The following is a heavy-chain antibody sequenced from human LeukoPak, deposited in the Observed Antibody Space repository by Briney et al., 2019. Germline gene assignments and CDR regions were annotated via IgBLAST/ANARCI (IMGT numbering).Heavy chain of an antibody. CDR2: ISGSGGST. D-gene: IGHD2-2*03. CDR1: GFTFSSYA. V-gene: IGHV3-23*01. J-gene: IGHJ4*02. CDR3: AKDGYSRSTSCYLGGFDY. Sequence: GGSLRLSCAASGFTFSSYAMSWVRQAPGKGLEWVSAISGSGGSTYYADSVKGRFTISRDNSKNTLYLQMNSLRAEDTAVYYCAKDGYSRSTSCYLGGFDYWGQGTLVTVSS.